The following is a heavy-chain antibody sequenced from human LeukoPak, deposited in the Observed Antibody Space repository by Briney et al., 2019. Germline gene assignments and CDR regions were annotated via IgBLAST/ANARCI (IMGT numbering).Heavy chain of an antibody. CDR3: PRSAVSQLTHLPSYFDY. J-gene: IGHJ4*02. CDR2: INPNSGGT. CDR1: GYTFTGYY. V-gene: IGHV1-2*02. Sequence: ASVKVSCKASGYTFTGYYMHWVRQAPGPGLEWMGWINPNSGGTNYAQKFQGRVTMTRDTSISTAYMELSTLRSDDTAVYYCPRSAVSQLTHLPSYFDYWGQGTLVTVSS. D-gene: IGHD6-6*01.